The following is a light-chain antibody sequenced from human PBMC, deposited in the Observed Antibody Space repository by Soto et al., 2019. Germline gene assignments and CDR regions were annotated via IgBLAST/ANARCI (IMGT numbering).Light chain of an antibody. J-gene: IGKJ1*01. CDR3: QQYGTSPVT. CDR1: QSVTSSY. CDR2: GAS. V-gene: IGKV3-20*01. Sequence: EIVLTQSPGTLPFSPGERSTLSCRSSQSVTSSYLAWYQQKPGQAPRLLIYGASSRATGIPDRFSGSGSGTDFTLTISRLEPEDFAMYYCQQYGTSPVTFGQGTKVDIK.